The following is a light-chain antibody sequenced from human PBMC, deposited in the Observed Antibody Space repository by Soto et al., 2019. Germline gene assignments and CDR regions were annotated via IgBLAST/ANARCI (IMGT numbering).Light chain of an antibody. V-gene: IGKV3-20*01. CDR1: ERLSSVY. J-gene: IGKJ5*01. Sequence: EIVLTQSPGTLSLSPGERATLSCRASERLSSVYLAWYQQRPCQPPRLLIYGASNRASGIPDRFSGSGSGTDFTLIITRLESEDVAFYCCQKYRGSHRITFGKETRLEIK. CDR3: QKYRGSHRIT. CDR2: GAS.